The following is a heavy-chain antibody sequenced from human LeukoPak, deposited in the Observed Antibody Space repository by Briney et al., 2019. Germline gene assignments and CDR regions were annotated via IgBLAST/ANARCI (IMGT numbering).Heavy chain of an antibody. D-gene: IGHD2-2*01. CDR3: ARGFGVPAAIDY. Sequence: SETLSLTCTVSGDSISTYYWSWIRQPPGKGLEWIGYIYYSGSTYYNPSLKSRVTISVDTSKNQFSLKLSSVTAADTAVYYCARGFGVPAAIDYWGQGTLVTVSS. J-gene: IGHJ4*02. CDR2: IYYSGST. CDR1: GDSISTYY. V-gene: IGHV4-59*08.